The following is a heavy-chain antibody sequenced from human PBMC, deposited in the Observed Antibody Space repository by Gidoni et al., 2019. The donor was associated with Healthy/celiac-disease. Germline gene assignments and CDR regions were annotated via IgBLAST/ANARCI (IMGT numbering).Heavy chain of an antibody. CDR1: GFPFGDYA. D-gene: IGHD3-22*01. J-gene: IGHJ4*02. V-gene: IGHV3-49*03. Sequence: EVQLVESGGGLVQPGRSLRLSCTASGFPFGDYAMSWFRQAPGKGLEWVGFIRSKAYGGTTEYAASVKGRFTISRDDSKSIAYLQMNSLKTEDTAVYYCTRPPPYYYDSSGYFRPTELDYWGQGTLVTVSS. CDR2: IRSKAYGGTT. CDR3: TRPPPYYYDSSGYFRPTELDY.